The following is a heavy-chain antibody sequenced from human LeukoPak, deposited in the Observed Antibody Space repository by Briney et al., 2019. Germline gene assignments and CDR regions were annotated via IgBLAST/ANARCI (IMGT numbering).Heavy chain of an antibody. CDR1: GGSISSYY. CDR2: IYYSGST. V-gene: IGHV4-59*08. CDR3: ARLKGGLDP. Sequence: SETLSLTCTVSGGSISSYYWSWIRQPPGKGLEWIGYIYYSGSTNYNPSLKSRVTISVDTSKNQFSLKLSSVTAADTAVYYCARLKGGLDPWGQGTLVTVSS. D-gene: IGHD1-26*01. J-gene: IGHJ5*02.